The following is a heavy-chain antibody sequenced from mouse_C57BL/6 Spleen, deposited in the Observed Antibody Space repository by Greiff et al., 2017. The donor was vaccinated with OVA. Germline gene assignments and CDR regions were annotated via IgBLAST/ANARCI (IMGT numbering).Heavy chain of an antibody. D-gene: IGHD4-1*01. CDR2: LSSGGDYI. J-gene: IGHJ1*03. Sequence: EVMLVESGAGLVKPGGSLKLSCAASGFTFSSYAMSWVRQTPEKRLEWVAYLSSGGDYIYYADTVQGRFTISRDNARNTLYLPMSSLQSEDTAMYYCTRTGPHWYFDFWGTGTTVTVSS. V-gene: IGHV5-9-1*02. CDR1: GFTFSSYA. CDR3: TRTGPHWYFDF.